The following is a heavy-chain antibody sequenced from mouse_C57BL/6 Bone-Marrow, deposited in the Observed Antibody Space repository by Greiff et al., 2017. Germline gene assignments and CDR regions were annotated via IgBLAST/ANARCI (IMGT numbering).Heavy chain of an antibody. J-gene: IGHJ4*01. CDR3: AREGLLSMDY. Sequence: VQLVESGAELARPGASVKLSCKASGYTFTSYGISWVKQRTGQGLEWIGEIYPRSGNTYYNEKFKGKATLTADKSSSTAYMELRSLTSEDSAVYFCAREGLLSMDYWGQGTSVTVSS. D-gene: IGHD2-10*01. CDR2: IYPRSGNT. V-gene: IGHV1-81*01. CDR1: GYTFTSYG.